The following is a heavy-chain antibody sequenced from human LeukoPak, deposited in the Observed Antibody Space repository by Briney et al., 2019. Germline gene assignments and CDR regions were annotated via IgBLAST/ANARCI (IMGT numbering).Heavy chain of an antibody. CDR3: ARDGAYSGSRLLGY. CDR1: GYSFMNYG. J-gene: IGHJ4*02. CDR2: MSGYNGNT. V-gene: IGHV1-18*01. Sequence: ASVRVSCKASGYSFMNYGIHWVRQAPGHGLEWMGWMSGYNGNTNFAQKFQDRVSMTTETSTSTDYMEMTSLTSDDTAVYYCARDGAYSGSRLLGYWGQGTLVTVSS. D-gene: IGHD1-26*01.